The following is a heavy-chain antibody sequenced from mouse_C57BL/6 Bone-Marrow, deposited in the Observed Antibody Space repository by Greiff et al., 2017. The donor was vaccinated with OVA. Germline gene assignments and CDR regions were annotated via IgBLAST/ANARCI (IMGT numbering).Heavy chain of an antibody. CDR2: IYPGSGST. Sequence: VQLQQPGAELVKPGASVKMSCKASGYTFTSYWITWVKQRPGQGLEWIGDIYPGSGSTNYNEKFKSKATLTVDTSSSTAYTQLSSLTSEDSAVYYCARPITTVSHWYFDVWGTGTTVTVSS. CDR3: ARPITTVSHWYFDV. D-gene: IGHD1-1*01. CDR1: GYTFTSYW. J-gene: IGHJ1*03. V-gene: IGHV1-55*01.